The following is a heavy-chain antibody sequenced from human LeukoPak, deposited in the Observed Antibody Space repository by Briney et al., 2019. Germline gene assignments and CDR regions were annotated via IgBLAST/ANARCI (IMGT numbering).Heavy chain of an antibody. V-gene: IGHV3-15*01. CDR1: GFTFSNAW. Sequence: GGSLRLSCRGFGFTFSNAWVIWVRQPTGKGLEWVGRIKSKVDGGATDYAAPVKGRFTISREDSEYTVYLQMNSLKIEDTAVYSCTIGWDLDYWGQGILVTVSS. CDR3: TIGWDLDY. CDR2: IKSKVDGGAT. D-gene: IGHD1-26*01. J-gene: IGHJ4*02.